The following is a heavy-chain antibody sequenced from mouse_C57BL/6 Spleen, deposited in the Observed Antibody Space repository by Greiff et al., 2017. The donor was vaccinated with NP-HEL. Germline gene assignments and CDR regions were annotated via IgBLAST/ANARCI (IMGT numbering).Heavy chain of an antibody. J-gene: IGHJ2*01. D-gene: IGHD1-1*01. CDR2: IYPGSGST. V-gene: IGHV1-55*01. CDR1: GYTFTSYW. CDR3: ARRTTVVDY. Sequence: QVQLQQPGAELVKPGASVKMSCKASGYTFTSYWITWVKQRPGQGLEWIGDIYPGSGSTNYNEKFKSKATLTVDTSSSTAYMQLSSLTSEDPAIYYCARRTTVVDYRGQGTPLTVSS.